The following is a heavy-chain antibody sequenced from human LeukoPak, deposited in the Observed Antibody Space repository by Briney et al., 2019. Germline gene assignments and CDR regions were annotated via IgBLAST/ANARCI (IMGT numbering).Heavy chain of an antibody. CDR3: ASQDGYN. J-gene: IGHJ4*02. CDR1: GGTFSSYA. CDR2: IIPILGIA. Sequence: ASVTVSCKSSGGTFSSYAISWVRQAPGQGLEWMGRIIPILGIANYTQKFQGRVTITADKSTSTAYMELSSLRAEDTAVYYCASQDGYNWGQGTLVTVSS. D-gene: IGHD5-24*01. V-gene: IGHV1-69*04.